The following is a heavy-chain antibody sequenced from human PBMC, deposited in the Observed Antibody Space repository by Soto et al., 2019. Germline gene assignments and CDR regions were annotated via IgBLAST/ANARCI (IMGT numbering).Heavy chain of an antibody. CDR2: INAGNGNT. J-gene: IGHJ4*02. Sequence: ASVKVSCKASGYTFTSYAMHWVRRAPGQRLEWMGWINAGNGNTKYSQKFQGRVTITRDTSASTAYMELSSLRSEDTAVYYCARDMVVTAIQGFDYWGQGTLVTVSS. CDR3: ARDMVVTAIQGFDY. V-gene: IGHV1-3*01. D-gene: IGHD2-21*02. CDR1: GYTFTSYA.